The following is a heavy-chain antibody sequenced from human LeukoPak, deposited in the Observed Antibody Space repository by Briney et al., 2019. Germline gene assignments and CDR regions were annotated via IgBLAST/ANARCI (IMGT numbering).Heavy chain of an antibody. CDR3: ARDKADGYNLAVY. Sequence: SETLSLTCTVSGGSISSSSNYWGWIRQPPGKGLEWIGSIYYSGSTYYNPSLKSRVTISVDTSKNQFSLKLSSVTAADTTVYYCARDKADGYNLAVYWGQGTLVTVSS. J-gene: IGHJ4*02. CDR2: IYYSGST. CDR1: GGSISSSSNY. D-gene: IGHD5-24*01. V-gene: IGHV4-39*07.